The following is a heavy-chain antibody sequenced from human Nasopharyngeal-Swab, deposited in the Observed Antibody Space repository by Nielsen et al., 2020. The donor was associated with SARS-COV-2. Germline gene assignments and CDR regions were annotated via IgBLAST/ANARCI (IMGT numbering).Heavy chain of an antibody. J-gene: IGHJ4*02. V-gene: IGHV3-30*03. CDR3: ARDAPAHYGAFY. Sequence: GESLKISCAASGFTFRRFCMHWVRQAPGQGLEWVAFIAHDASNEYYGDSVKGRFSISRDSSKNTLYLQMDSLRGEDTAVYYCARDAPAHYGAFYWGRGTLVTVSS. D-gene: IGHD4-17*01. CDR2: IAHDASNE. CDR1: GFTFRRFC.